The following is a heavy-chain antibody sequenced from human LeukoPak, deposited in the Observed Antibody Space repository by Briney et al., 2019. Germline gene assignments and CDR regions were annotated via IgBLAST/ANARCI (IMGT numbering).Heavy chain of an antibody. V-gene: IGHV4-39*07. D-gene: IGHD4-17*01. CDR3: ARRYGDYHDRYYYYYYMDV. CDR2: IYYSGST. J-gene: IGHJ6*03. CDR1: GGSISSSSYY. Sequence: SETLSLTCTVPGGSISSSSYYWGWIRQPPGKGLEWIGSIYYSGSTYYNPSLKSRVTISVDTSKNQFSLKLSSVTAADTAVYYCARRYGDYHDRYYYYYYMDVWGKGTTVTVSS.